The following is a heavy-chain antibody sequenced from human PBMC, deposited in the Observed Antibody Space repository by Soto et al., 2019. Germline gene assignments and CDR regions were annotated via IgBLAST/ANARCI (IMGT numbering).Heavy chain of an antibody. D-gene: IGHD3-22*01. Sequence: PSETLSLTCAVYGGSFSGYYWSWIRQPPGKGLEWIGEINHSGSTNYNPSLKSRVTISVDTSTNQFSLKLISVTAADTAVYYCARGLQYYYDSSGYYYPLDYWGQGTLVTVSS. J-gene: IGHJ4*02. CDR2: INHSGST. V-gene: IGHV4-34*01. CDR3: ARGLQYYYDSSGYYYPLDY. CDR1: GGSFSGYY.